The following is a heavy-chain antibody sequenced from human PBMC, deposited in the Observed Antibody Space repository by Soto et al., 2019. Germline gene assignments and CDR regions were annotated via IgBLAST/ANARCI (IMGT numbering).Heavy chain of an antibody. J-gene: IGHJ4*02. Sequence: GGSLRLSCAASEFTFANAWISWVRQAPGKGLEWVGRIKSKADGGTTDYAAPAKGGFTISRDESQNTLYLQMNSLKTEDTAVYYCTSLYYGHWGQGTLVTVSS. D-gene: IGHD4-17*01. CDR1: EFTFANAW. CDR3: TSLYYGH. V-gene: IGHV3-15*01. CDR2: IKSKADGGTT.